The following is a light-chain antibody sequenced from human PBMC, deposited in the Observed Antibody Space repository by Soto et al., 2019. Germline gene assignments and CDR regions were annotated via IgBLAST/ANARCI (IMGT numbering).Light chain of an antibody. J-gene: IGKJ3*01. Sequence: EIVMTQSPATLSVSPGERATLSCSASQSVSSNLAWYQQKPGQAPRLLIYGASTRATGIPARFSGSGSGTEFTVTISSLQSEDFAVYYCQQYNNWPPEVTFGPGTKVHIK. CDR3: QQYNNWPPEVT. V-gene: IGKV3-15*01. CDR1: QSVSSN. CDR2: GAS.